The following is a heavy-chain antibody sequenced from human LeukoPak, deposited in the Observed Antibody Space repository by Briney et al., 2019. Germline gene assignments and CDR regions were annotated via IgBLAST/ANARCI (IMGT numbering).Heavy chain of an antibody. J-gene: IGHJ3*02. Sequence: PSETLSLTCTVSGGSISSSSYYWGWIRQPPGKGLEWIGSIYYSGSTYYTPSLKSRVTMSVDTSKNQFSLKLSSVTAADTAVYYCAREIRFLEWFVSVDIWGQGTMVTVSS. D-gene: IGHD3-3*01. CDR1: GGSISSSSYY. V-gene: IGHV4-39*07. CDR2: IYYSGST. CDR3: AREIRFLEWFVSVDI.